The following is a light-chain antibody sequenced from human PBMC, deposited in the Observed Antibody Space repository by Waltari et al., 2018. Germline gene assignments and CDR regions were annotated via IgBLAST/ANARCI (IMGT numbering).Light chain of an antibody. V-gene: IGLV3-19*01. CDR1: SPRSAY. Sequence: SSELTQDPAVSVALGQPVTIPCQGDSPRSAYAGRYQQKPGQAPVLVIYGKDNRPSGVPARFSGSNSGITSSLHITGAQAEDEADYYCNSRDSSGDHLIFGGGTRLTVL. J-gene: IGLJ2*01. CDR2: GKD. CDR3: NSRDSSGDHLI.